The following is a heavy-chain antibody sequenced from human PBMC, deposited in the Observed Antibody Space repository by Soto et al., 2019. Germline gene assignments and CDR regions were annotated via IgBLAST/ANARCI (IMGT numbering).Heavy chain of an antibody. J-gene: IGHJ5*02. CDR1: GFTVSSNY. D-gene: IGHD3-9*01. Sequence: PGGSLRLSCAASGFTVSSNYMSWVRQAPGKGLEWVSVIYSGGSTYYADSVKGRFIISRDDSKNTLYLQMNSLRAEDTAVYYCAKEKSNIYPVNWFDPWGQGTLVTVSS. CDR2: IYSGGST. V-gene: IGHV3-66*01. CDR3: AKEKSNIYPVNWFDP.